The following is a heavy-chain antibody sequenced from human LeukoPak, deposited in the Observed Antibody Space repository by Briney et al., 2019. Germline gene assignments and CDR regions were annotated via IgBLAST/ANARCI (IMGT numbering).Heavy chain of an antibody. Sequence: ASVKVSCKASGGTFSSYAISWVRQAPGQGLEWMGGIIPIFGTANYAQKFQGRVTITTDESTSTAYMELSSLRSEDTAVYYCARDRPMVRGANAFDIWGQGTMVTVSS. CDR3: ARDRPMVRGANAFDI. CDR2: IIPIFGTA. J-gene: IGHJ3*02. CDR1: GGTFSSYA. D-gene: IGHD3-10*01. V-gene: IGHV1-69*05.